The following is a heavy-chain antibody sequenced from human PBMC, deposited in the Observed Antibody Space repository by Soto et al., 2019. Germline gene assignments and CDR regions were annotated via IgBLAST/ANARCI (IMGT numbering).Heavy chain of an antibody. Sequence: GASVKVSCKASGYTFTSYGISWVRQAPGQGLEWMGWIGAYNGNTNYAQKLQGRVTMTTDTSTSTAYMELRSLRSDDTAVYYCAREVSSYYYDSSGRPRHWFDPWGQGTLVTVPQ. D-gene: IGHD3-22*01. CDR2: IGAYNGNT. J-gene: IGHJ5*02. V-gene: IGHV1-18*01. CDR1: GYTFTSYG. CDR3: AREVSSYYYDSSGRPRHWFDP.